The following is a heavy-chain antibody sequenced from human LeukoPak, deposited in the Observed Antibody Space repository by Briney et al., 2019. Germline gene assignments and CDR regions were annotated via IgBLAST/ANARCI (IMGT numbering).Heavy chain of an antibody. Sequence: GGSLRLSCASSGFTFSSYGVSWVRQPPGKGLQYVSGISVSGGTTHYADSVKGGFTISRDNSKHTLYLQMNSLRAEDTALYYCTKGFYDSGSSLSALDHWGQGTLVTVSS. CDR1: GFTFSSYG. D-gene: IGHD3-10*01. CDR2: ISVSGGTT. V-gene: IGHV3-23*01. J-gene: IGHJ4*02. CDR3: TKGFYDSGSSLSALDH.